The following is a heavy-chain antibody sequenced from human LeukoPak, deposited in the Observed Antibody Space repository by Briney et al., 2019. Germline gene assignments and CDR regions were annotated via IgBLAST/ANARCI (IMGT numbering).Heavy chain of an antibody. J-gene: IGHJ3*02. V-gene: IGHV1-24*01. CDR2: FHPEAVNT. Sequence: ASVKVSCKVCGNTLTELSIHWVPQPPGKGLEWLGGFHPEAVNTAYAQKLQDRLPMTEDTSADTAYWELCRLTSDETAVYYCASGSGVGTMIPDDTFDIWGQGTVVTVSS. D-gene: IGHD3-10*01. CDR1: GNTLTELS. CDR3: ASGSGVGTMIPDDTFDI.